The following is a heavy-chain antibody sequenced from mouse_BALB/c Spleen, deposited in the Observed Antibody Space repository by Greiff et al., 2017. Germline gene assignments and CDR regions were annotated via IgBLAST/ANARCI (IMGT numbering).Heavy chain of an antibody. Sequence: EVMLVESGAELVKPGASVKLSCTASGFNIKDTYMHWVKQRPEQGLEWIGRIDPANCNTKYDPKFQGKATITADTSSNTAYLQLSSLTSEDTAVYYCAHMDYWGQGTSVTVSS. CDR3: AHMDY. CDR1: GFNIKDTY. J-gene: IGHJ4*01. CDR2: IDPANCNT. V-gene: IGHV14-3*02.